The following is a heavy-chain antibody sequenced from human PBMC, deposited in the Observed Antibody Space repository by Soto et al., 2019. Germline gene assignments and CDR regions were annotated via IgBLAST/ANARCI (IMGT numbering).Heavy chain of an antibody. D-gene: IGHD2-2*01. J-gene: IGHJ6*02. CDR3: ARDIGYCSSISCYYYGMDV. CDR1: GFTFSSNG. V-gene: IGHV3-33*01. Sequence: QVQLVESGGGVVQPGRSLRLSCAASGFTFSSNGMHWVRQAPGKGLEWVAVIWSDGSNTYYADSVKCRFTISRDNSKNTLYLQMNSLRDEDTAVYYCARDIGYCSSISCYYYGMDVWGQGTTVTVSS. CDR2: IWSDGSNT.